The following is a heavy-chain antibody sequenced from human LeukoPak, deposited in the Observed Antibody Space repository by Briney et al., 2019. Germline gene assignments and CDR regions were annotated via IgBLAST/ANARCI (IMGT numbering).Heavy chain of an antibody. CDR2: IYYSGNT. Sequence: SETLSLTCTVSGGSIRSGYYYWSWIRQHPGKGLEWIGFIYYSGNTYCSPSLKSRVTMSVDTSKNQFSLQLSSVSAADTAVYYCARETNYGVRRAFDIWGQGTMVTVSS. D-gene: IGHD4-17*01. CDR1: GGSIRSGYYY. J-gene: IGHJ3*02. V-gene: IGHV4-31*03. CDR3: ARETNYGVRRAFDI.